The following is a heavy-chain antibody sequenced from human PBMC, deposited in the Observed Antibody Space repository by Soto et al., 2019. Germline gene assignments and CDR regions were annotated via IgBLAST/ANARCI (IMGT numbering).Heavy chain of an antibody. CDR2: ISYDGSNK. CDR1: GFTFSSYA. V-gene: IGHV3-30-3*01. CDR3: ARDGYYYGSGTYRTNSRLDY. D-gene: IGHD3-10*01. J-gene: IGHJ4*02. Sequence: GGSLRLSCAASGFTFSSYAMHWVRQAPGKGLEWVAVISYDGSNKYYAYSVKGRFTISRDNSEKKLFLQMNSLRAEDTAFYYCARDGYYYGSGTYRTNSRLDYWGQGTLVTVSS.